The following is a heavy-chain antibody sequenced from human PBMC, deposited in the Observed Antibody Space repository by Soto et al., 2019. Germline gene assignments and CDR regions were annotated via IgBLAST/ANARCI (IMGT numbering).Heavy chain of an antibody. CDR1: GFTVSSYY. V-gene: IGHV3-66*01. Sequence: EVQLVESGGGLVQPGGSLRLSCAASGFTVSSYYMSWVRQAPGKGLEWVSIIYSYGSTSYADSVKGRFTISRDNSKNTLYLQMNSLRAEDTAFYYCARGPEYTSGWYGYWGQGTLVTVSS. CDR2: IYSYGST. J-gene: IGHJ4*02. CDR3: ARGPEYTSGWYGY. D-gene: IGHD6-19*01.